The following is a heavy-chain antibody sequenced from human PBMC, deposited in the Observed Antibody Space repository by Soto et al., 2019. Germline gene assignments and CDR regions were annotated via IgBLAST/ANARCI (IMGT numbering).Heavy chain of an antibody. V-gene: IGHV4-59*01. Sequence: QVQLQESGPGLVKPSETLSLTCTVSGGSISSYYWSWIRQPPGKGLEWIGYIYYSGSTNYNPSLQSRVTLSVDTSKNQFSLKLSSVTAADTAVYYCARGAKVVAPLPDYWGQGTLVTVSS. CDR2: IYYSGST. CDR3: ARGAKVVAPLPDY. J-gene: IGHJ4*02. D-gene: IGHD2-15*01. CDR1: GGSISSYY.